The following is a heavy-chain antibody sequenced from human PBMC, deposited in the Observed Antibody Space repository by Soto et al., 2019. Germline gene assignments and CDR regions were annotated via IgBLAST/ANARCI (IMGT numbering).Heavy chain of an antibody. Sequence: GSLRLSCTVSGFAFNNYGINWVRQAPGRGLEWVSSISKSDYTYYSDSVKGRFAISRDNAKSSVSLQMNTLRVEDTAVYYCAREDSIIIPAVSDFWGQGTLVTVSS. V-gene: IGHV3-21*01. CDR3: AREDSIIIPAVSDF. J-gene: IGHJ4*02. CDR1: GFAFNNYG. D-gene: IGHD2-2*01. CDR2: ISKSDYT.